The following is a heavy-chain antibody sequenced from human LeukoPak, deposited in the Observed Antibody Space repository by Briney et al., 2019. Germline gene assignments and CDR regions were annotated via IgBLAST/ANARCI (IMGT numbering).Heavy chain of an antibody. CDR3: ARVNRDSSGYYYYYGMDV. CDR2: IIPIFGTA. Sequence: SVKVSCKASGGTCSSYAISWVRQAPGQGLEWMGGIIPIFGTANYAQKFQGRVTITADESTSTAYMELSSLRSEDTAVYYCARVNRDSSGYYYYYGMDVWGQGTTVTVSS. J-gene: IGHJ6*02. V-gene: IGHV1-69*01. D-gene: IGHD3-22*01. CDR1: GGTCSSYA.